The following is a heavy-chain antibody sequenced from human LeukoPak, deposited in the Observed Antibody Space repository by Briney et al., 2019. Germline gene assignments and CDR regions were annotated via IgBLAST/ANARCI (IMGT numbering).Heavy chain of an antibody. J-gene: IGHJ4*02. CDR3: AKDLERYYYDSSGYPKDY. CDR1: GFTFSSYA. D-gene: IGHD3-22*01. V-gene: IGHV3-30-3*01. CDR2: ISYDGSNK. Sequence: GGSLRLSCAASGFTFSSYAMHWVRQAPGKGLEWVAVISYDGSNKYYADSVKGRFTISRDNSKNTLYLQMNSLRAEDTAVYYCAKDLERYYYDSSGYPKDYWGQGTLVTVSS.